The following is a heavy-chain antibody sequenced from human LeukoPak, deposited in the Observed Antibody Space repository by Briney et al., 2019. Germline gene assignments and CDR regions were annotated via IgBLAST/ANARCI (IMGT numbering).Heavy chain of an antibody. CDR2: IYSGGST. Sequence: GGSLRLSCAASGFTVSSNYMSWVRQAPGKGLEWVSVIYSGGSTYYADSVKGRFTISRDNSKNTLYLQMNSLRAEDTAVYYCARALERDGMDVWGQGTTVTVSS. V-gene: IGHV3-53*01. D-gene: IGHD1-1*01. CDR3: ARALERDGMDV. J-gene: IGHJ6*02. CDR1: GFTVSSNY.